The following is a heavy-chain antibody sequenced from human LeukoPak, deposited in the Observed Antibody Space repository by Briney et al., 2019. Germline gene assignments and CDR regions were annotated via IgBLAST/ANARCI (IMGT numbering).Heavy chain of an antibody. CDR1: GLTFTNHG. CDR3: ARDRGKDYFGD. CDR2: VRNDGFDT. V-gene: IGHV3-30*02. J-gene: IGHJ4*02. D-gene: IGHD4-23*01. Sequence: GGSLRLSCVTSGLTFTNHGFHWLRQAADKGLEWVAFVRNDGFDTYHSNSVRGRFSISRDDSKNTVYLQMNSLRAEDTALYYCARDRGKDYFGDWGQGTQVTVSS.